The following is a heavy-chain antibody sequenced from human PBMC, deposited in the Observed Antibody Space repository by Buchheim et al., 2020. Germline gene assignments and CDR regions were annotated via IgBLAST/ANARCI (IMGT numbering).Heavy chain of an antibody. CDR1: GFTFSSYS. CDR3: ARSDSSGYYRRHFDY. Sequence: EVQLVESGGGLVKPGGSLGLSCAASGFTFSSYSMNWVRQAPGKGLEWVSSISSSSSYIYYADSVKGRFTISRDNAKNSLYLQMNSLRAEDTAVYYCARSDSSGYYRRHFDYWGQGTL. J-gene: IGHJ4*02. V-gene: IGHV3-21*01. CDR2: ISSSSSYI. D-gene: IGHD3-22*01.